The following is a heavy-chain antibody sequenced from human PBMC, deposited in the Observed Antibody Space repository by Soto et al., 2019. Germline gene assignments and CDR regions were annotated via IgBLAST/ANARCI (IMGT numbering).Heavy chain of an antibody. D-gene: IGHD1-1*01. CDR3: ARDAGYNGYFDD. CDR1: GGSISSGGYY. V-gene: IGHV4-31*03. CDR2: IYYSGST. J-gene: IGHJ4*02. Sequence: PSETLSLTCTVSGGSISSGGYYWSWIRQHPGKGLEWIGYIYYSGSTYYNPSLKSRVTISVDTSKNQFSLKLSSVTAADTAVYYCARDAGYNGYFDDWGQGTLVTVSS.